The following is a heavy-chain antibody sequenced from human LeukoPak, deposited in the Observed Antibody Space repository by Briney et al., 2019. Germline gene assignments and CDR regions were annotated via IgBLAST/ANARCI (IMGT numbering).Heavy chain of an antibody. CDR1: GYTFTSYY. CDR3: ARVVVPAAAHYYYYYGMDV. V-gene: IGHV1-69*13. J-gene: IGHJ6*02. CDR2: IIPIFGTA. D-gene: IGHD2-2*01. Sequence: SVKVSCKASGYTFTSYYMHWVRQAPGQGLEWMGGIIPIFGTANYAQKFQGRVTITADESTSTAYMELSSLRSEDTAVYYCARVVVPAAAHYYYYYGMDVWGQGTTVTVSS.